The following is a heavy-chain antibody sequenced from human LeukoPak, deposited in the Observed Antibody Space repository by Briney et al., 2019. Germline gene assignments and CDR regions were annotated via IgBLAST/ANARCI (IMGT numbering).Heavy chain of an antibody. D-gene: IGHD3-22*01. CDR1: GYTFTGYY. V-gene: IGHV1-2*02. Sequence: ASVKVSCKASGYTFTGYYMHWVRRAPGQGLEWMGWINPNSGGTNYAPKFQGRVTMTRDTSISTAYMELSRLRSDDTAVYYCARGGEVVIQPDFDYWGQGTLVTVSS. J-gene: IGHJ4*02. CDR2: INPNSGGT. CDR3: ARGGEVVIQPDFDY.